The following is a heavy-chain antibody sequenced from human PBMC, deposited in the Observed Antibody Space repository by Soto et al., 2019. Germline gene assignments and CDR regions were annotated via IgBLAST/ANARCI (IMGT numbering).Heavy chain of an antibody. CDR3: ARVDHYYHSNTPFASGFYFDY. Sequence: PSETLSLTCTVSGGSISSYYWSWIRQPPGKGLEWIGYIYYSGSTNYNPSLKSRVTISVDTSKNQFSLKLSSVTAEDTAVYYCARVDHYYHSNTPFASGFYFDYWGQGTLVTVSS. CDR2: IYYSGST. J-gene: IGHJ4*02. D-gene: IGHD3-22*01. V-gene: IGHV4-59*01. CDR1: GGSISSYY.